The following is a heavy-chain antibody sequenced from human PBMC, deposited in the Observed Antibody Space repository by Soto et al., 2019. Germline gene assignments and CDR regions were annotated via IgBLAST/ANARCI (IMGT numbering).Heavy chain of an antibody. Sequence: PWGNPALTCTVSGGSISSSSYYWGWIRQPPGKGLEWIGSIYYSGSTYYNPSLKSRVTISVDTSKNQFSLKLRSVTAADTAVYYCASFSVNYDFLSGYYKDGIYYYGMDVWVQGSTVT. CDR1: GGSISSSSYY. D-gene: IGHD3-3*01. CDR3: ASFSVNYDFLSGYYKDGIYYYGMDV. CDR2: IYYSGST. J-gene: IGHJ6*02. V-gene: IGHV4-39*01.